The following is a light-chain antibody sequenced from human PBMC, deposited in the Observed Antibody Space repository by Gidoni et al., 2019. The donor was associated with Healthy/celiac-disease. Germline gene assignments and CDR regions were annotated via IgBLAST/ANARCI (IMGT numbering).Light chain of an antibody. CDR2: EHT. CDR1: RGSIASNY. V-gene: IGLV6-57*03. Sequence: NFMLTQHHSVSESQGKKVTIDCTRSRGSIASNYVQWYQQRPGSAPTTVIYEHTQRPSGFPDRFSGSIDSSSNSASLTISGLKTEDEADYYCQSYDSSNHVVFGGGTKLTVL. CDR3: QSYDSSNHVV. J-gene: IGLJ2*01.